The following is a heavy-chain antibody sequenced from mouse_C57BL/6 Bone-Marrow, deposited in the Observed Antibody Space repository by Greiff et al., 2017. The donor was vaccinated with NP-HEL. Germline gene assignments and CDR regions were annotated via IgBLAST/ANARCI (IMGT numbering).Heavy chain of an antibody. V-gene: IGHV5-6*01. J-gene: IGHJ1*03. CDR2: ISSGGSYT. CDR1: GFTFSSYG. D-gene: IGHD1-1*01. CDR3: ARPTVYYYGSSGYFDV. Sequence: VQLQQSGGDLVKPGGSLKLSCAASGFTFSSYGMSWVRQTPDKRLEWVATISSGGSYTYYPDSVKGRFTISRDNAKNTLYLQMSSLKSEDTAMYYCARPTVYYYGSSGYFDVWGKGTTVTVSS.